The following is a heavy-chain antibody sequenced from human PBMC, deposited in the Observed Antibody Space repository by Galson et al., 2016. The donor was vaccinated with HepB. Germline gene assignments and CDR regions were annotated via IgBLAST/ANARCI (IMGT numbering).Heavy chain of an antibody. Sequence: SLRLSCAASGFTFSRYWMSWVRQAPSKGLEWVASIKPDGSEKSFVDSVKGRFTISRDSAKNSLYLQMNSLRAEDTAVYYCARDPSYSGTYYRGLDYWGQGTLVTVSS. V-gene: IGHV3-7*03. CDR3: ARDPSYSGTYYRGLDY. CDR1: GFTFSRYW. CDR2: IKPDGSEK. D-gene: IGHD1-26*01. J-gene: IGHJ4*02.